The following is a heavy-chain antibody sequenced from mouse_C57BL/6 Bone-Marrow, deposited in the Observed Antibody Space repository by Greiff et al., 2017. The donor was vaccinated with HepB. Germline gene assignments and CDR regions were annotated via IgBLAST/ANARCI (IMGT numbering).Heavy chain of an antibody. D-gene: IGHD1-1*01. CDR2: IDPSDSYT. J-gene: IGHJ1*03. V-gene: IGHV1-69*01. CDR3: ARDRFITTVVATPHWYFDV. Sequence: QVQLQQPGAELVMPGASVKLSCKASGYTFTSYWMHWVKQRPGQGLEWIGEIDPSDSYTNYNQKFKGKSTLTVDKSSSTAYMQLSSLTSEYSAVYYCARDRFITTVVATPHWYFDVWGTGTTVTVSS. CDR1: GYTFTSYW.